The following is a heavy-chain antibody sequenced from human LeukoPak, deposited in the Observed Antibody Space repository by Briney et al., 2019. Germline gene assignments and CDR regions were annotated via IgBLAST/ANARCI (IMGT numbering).Heavy chain of an antibody. J-gene: IGHJ4*02. CDR1: GFSVTNNY. Sequence: HPGGSLRLSCAVSGFSVTNNYMSWVRKAPGKGLEWVSVFYVGGATYYADSVKGRFTISRDNSENTLYLQMKSLRAEDTAVYYCARGDGYNFFDYWGQGTLVTVSS. D-gene: IGHD5-24*01. CDR2: FYVGGAT. V-gene: IGHV3-53*01. CDR3: ARGDGYNFFDY.